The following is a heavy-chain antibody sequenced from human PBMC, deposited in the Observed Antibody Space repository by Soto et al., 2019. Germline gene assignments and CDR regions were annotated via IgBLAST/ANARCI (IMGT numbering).Heavy chain of an antibody. CDR2: FNPNSGDT. CDR1: GYIFTAYS. CDR3: AREASAVISLDY. Sequence: ASVKVSCKASGYIFTAYSMHWVRQAPGQGLEWVGWFNPNSGDTIYAQRFQGRVTLTGDTSISTAYMELYSLTSDDTAVYYCAREASAVISLDYWGQGTLVTVSS. V-gene: IGHV1-2*02. D-gene: IGHD6-19*01. J-gene: IGHJ4*02.